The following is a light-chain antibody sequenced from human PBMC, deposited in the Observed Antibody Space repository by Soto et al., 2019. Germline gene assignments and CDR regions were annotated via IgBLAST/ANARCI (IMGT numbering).Light chain of an antibody. J-gene: IGLJ1*01. CDR1: GSDVGSYNL. CDR2: EVF. V-gene: IGLV2-14*02. Sequence: QSVLTQPASVSGSPGQSSTISFTGPGSDVGSYNLVSWYQQYPGKAPKLIIFEVFKRPSGVSHRFSGSKSGNTASLTISGLQAEDEADYYCSSYTSSSTLDVFGTGTKSPS. CDR3: SSYTSSSTLDV.